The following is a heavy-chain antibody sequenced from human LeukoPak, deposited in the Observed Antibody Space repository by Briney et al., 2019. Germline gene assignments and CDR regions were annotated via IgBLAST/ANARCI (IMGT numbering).Heavy chain of an antibody. Sequence: PSETLSLTCIVSGGSISTSAYYWGWIRQPPGEGLQWIGSIYYSGNTYYNSSLKSRVTISVDTSTSQFSLRLSSVTAADTAVYYCARGPPQADGWFDPWGQGTLVTVSS. CDR3: ARGPPQADGWFDP. D-gene: IGHD5-24*01. CDR1: GGSISTSAYY. CDR2: IYYSGNT. V-gene: IGHV4-39*01. J-gene: IGHJ5*02.